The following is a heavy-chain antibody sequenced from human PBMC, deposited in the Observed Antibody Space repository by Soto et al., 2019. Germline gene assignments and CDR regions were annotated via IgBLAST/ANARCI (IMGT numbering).Heavy chain of an antibody. J-gene: IGHJ4*02. D-gene: IGHD6-13*01. CDR3: ARRGPGTYFDY. Sequence: EVQLLESGGGLVQPGGSLRLSCAASGFTFSSYAMNWVRQAPGKGLEWVSVISGSGGSTYYADSVKGRFTISRDNSKNTLYLQKNSLRAEDTAVYYCARRGPGTYFDYWGQGTPVTVSS. V-gene: IGHV3-23*01. CDR2: ISGSGGST. CDR1: GFTFSSYA.